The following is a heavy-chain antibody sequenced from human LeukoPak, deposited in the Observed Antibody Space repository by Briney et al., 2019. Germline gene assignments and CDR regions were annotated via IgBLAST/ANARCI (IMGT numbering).Heavy chain of an antibody. V-gene: IGHV3-13*01. CDR1: GFTFSSFD. Sequence: GSLRLSCAASGFTFSSFDMHWVRQPTGQCLEWVSTIGTASDTYYPGSVEGRFTLSRDNAKNSLYLQMNSLTAGDTAVYYCARGPPRGKYYYMDVWGKGTTVTVSS. D-gene: IGHD1-1*01. J-gene: IGHJ6*03. CDR3: ARGPPRGKYYYMDV. CDR2: IGTASDT.